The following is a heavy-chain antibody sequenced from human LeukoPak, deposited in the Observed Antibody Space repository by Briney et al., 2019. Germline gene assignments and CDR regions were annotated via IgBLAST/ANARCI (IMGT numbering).Heavy chain of an antibody. J-gene: IGHJ4*02. Sequence: PGGSLRLSCAASGFTFPRSAMSWVRQAPGKGLEWVSTIVGHGVSTYYADSVRGRFTISRDNSRDTLYLQMNSLRAGDTAVYYCAKDEGELLRAFEYRGQGTLVNVSS. CDR1: GFTFPRSA. D-gene: IGHD1-26*01. CDR2: IVGHGVST. CDR3: AKDEGELLRAFEY. V-gene: IGHV3-23*01.